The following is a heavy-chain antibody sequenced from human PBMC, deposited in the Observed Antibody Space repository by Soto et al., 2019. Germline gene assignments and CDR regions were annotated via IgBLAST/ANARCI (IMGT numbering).Heavy chain of an antibody. CDR3: AKGLELRYYYYYGMDV. CDR2: ISYDGSNK. Sequence: PGGSLRLSCAASGFTFSSYGMHWVRQAPGKGLEWVAVISYDGSNKYYADSVKGRFTISRDNSKNTLYLQMNSLRAEDTAVYYCAKGLELRYYYYYGMDVWGQGTTVTV. V-gene: IGHV3-30*18. CDR1: GFTFSSYG. D-gene: IGHD1-7*01. J-gene: IGHJ6*02.